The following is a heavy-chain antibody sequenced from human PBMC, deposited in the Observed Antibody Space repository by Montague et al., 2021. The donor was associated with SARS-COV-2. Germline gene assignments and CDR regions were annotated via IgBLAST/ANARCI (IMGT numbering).Heavy chain of an antibody. CDR3: AKDTPTGYANRWRNNHYYYGMDV. J-gene: IGHJ6*02. Sequence: SLRLSCAASGFIISTSVINWVRQAPGKGLEWLSYIGGSSSDIYYADSLKGRFTVSRDIAKNSVHLQMNGLRAEDTAVYYCAKDTPTGYANRWRNNHYYYGMDVWGQGTTVTVSS. D-gene: IGHD1-14*01. CDR1: GFIISTSV. CDR2: IGGSSSDI. V-gene: IGHV3-21*01.